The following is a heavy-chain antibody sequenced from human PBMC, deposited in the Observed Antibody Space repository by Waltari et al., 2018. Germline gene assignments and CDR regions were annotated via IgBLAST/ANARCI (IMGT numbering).Heavy chain of an antibody. J-gene: IGHJ4*02. CDR1: GFTFDDFA. CDR3: AKDEGAVAGSGWVDY. Sequence: EVQLVESGGGLAQPGRSLRLSCAASGFTFDDFAMHWVRQAPAKGLEWVSTINWNSGGIAYADSVKGRFTISRDNAKNSLYLQMNSLRAEDTALYYCAKDEGAVAGSGWVDYWGQGTLVTVSS. CDR2: INWNSGGI. V-gene: IGHV3-9*01. D-gene: IGHD6-19*01.